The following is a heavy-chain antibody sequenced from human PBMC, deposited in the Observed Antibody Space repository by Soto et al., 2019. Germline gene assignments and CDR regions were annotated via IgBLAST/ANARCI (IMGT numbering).Heavy chain of an antibody. CDR1: GGSISSSRYY. CDR3: ARDRTPQDYGDYNYFDY. J-gene: IGHJ4*02. Sequence: PSETLSLTCTVSGGSISSSRYYWGWIRQPPGKGLEWIGSIYYSGSTYYNPSLKSRVTISVDTSKNQFSLKLSSVTAADTAVYYCARDRTPQDYGDYNYFDYWGQGTLVTVSS. CDR2: IYYSGST. D-gene: IGHD4-17*01. V-gene: IGHV4-39*07.